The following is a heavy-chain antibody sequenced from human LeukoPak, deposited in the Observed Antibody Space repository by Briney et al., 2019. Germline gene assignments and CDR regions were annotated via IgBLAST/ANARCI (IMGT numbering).Heavy chain of an antibody. J-gene: IGHJ4*02. Sequence: GASVKVSCKASGYTFISYYIHWVRQAPGQGLEWMGIINPSAGSTSYAQKFQGRVTMTRDTSTNTVYMELSSLGSEDTAVYYCARRGSGSSVGDYWGQGTLVTVSS. CDR2: INPSAGST. D-gene: IGHD1-26*01. CDR1: GYTFISYY. V-gene: IGHV1-46*01. CDR3: ARRGSGSSVGDY.